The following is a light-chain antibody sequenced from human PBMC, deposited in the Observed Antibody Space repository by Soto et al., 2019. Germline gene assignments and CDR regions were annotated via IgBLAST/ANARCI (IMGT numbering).Light chain of an antibody. Sequence: EVVMTQSPATLSVSPGEVATLSWRASQSIGNSLAWYQQKPGQTPRLLIYGASTRVTGVPARFSGSGSGTDFPLTITSLQSEDFAVYYCTRYNNWPEYTFGQGTKLDLK. V-gene: IGKV3-15*01. CDR3: TRYNNWPEYT. CDR1: QSIGNS. J-gene: IGKJ2*01. CDR2: GAS.